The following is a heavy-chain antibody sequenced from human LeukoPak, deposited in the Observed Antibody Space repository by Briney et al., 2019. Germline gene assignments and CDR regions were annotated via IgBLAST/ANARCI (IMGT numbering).Heavy chain of an antibody. V-gene: IGHV3-7*03. CDR3: AKDAQSIGSYFDS. D-gene: IGHD2/OR15-2a*01. CDR2: INQDGTTK. Sequence: GGSLRLSCAASGFNFSNYWMNWVRQAPGTGLEWVANINQDGTTKYYLDSVKGRFTISRDNSKNTLYLQMSSLRVDDTAIYYCAKDAQSIGSYFDSWGQGSLVIVSS. CDR1: GFNFSNYW. J-gene: IGHJ4*02.